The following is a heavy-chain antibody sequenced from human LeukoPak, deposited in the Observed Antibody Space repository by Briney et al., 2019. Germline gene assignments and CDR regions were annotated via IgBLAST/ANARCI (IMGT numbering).Heavy chain of an antibody. J-gene: IGHJ4*02. CDR2: IKSKTDRGTT. D-gene: IGHD3-10*01. Sequence: GGSLRLSCAASGFTFSNAWMRWVRQAPGAGLEWAGRIKSKTDRGTTDYDAPVKGRFTISRDDSKNTLYLQMNSLKTEDTAVYYCTTDLVLLWFGEQYWGQGTLVTVSS. V-gene: IGHV3-15*01. CDR3: TTDLVLLWFGEQY. CDR1: GFTFSNAW.